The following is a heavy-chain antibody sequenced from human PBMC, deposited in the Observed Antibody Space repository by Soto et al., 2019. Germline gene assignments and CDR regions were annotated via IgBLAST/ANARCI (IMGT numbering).Heavy chain of an antibody. Sequence: SETLSLTCTVSGGSISSSSYYWGWIRQPPGKGLEWIGSIYYSGSTYYNPSLKIRVTISVDTSKNQFSLKLSSVTAADTAVYYCATPDSSSWQNPIGYWDQGTLVTVSP. CDR3: ATPDSSSWQNPIGY. V-gene: IGHV4-39*01. CDR2: IYYSGST. J-gene: IGHJ4*02. CDR1: GGSISSSSYY. D-gene: IGHD6-13*01.